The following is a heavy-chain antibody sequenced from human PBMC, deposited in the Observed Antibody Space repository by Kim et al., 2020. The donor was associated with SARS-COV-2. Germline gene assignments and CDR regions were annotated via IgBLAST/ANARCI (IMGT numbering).Heavy chain of an antibody. Sequence: SETLSLTCAVYGGSFSGYYWSWIRQPPGKGLEWIGEINHSGSTNYNPSLKSRVTISVDTSKNQFSLKLSSVTAADTAVYYCARGPIYESYLAAAGYFDLWGRGTLVTVSS. V-gene: IGHV4-34*01. CDR1: GGSFSGYY. J-gene: IGHJ2*01. CDR2: INHSGST. CDR3: ARGPIYESYLAAAGYFDL. D-gene: IGHD6-13*01.